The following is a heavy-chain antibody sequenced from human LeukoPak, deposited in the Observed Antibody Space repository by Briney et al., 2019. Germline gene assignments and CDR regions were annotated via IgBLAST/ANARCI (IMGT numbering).Heavy chain of an antibody. J-gene: IGHJ4*02. Sequence: ASVKVSCKASGYTFTGYYMHWVRQAPGQVLEWMGWINPNSGGTNYAQKFQGRVTMTRDTSISTAYMELSRLRSDDTAVYYCARGHDYGDFFDYWGQGTLVTVSS. CDR2: INPNSGGT. V-gene: IGHV1-2*02. CDR1: GYTFTGYY. D-gene: IGHD4-17*01. CDR3: ARGHDYGDFFDY.